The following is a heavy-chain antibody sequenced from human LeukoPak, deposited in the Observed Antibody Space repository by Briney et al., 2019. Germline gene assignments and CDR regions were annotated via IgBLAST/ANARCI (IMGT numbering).Heavy chain of an antibody. Sequence: SQTLSLTYAISGDSVSSKISSWNWFRQSSSRGLEWLGRTYYRSKWYDDYGVSVKGRISIIPDTSKNQISLHLNSVTLDDTAVYFCARGSSSWFPFWGQGTLVTVSS. J-gene: IGHJ4*02. D-gene: IGHD6-13*01. CDR1: GDSVSSKISS. V-gene: IGHV6-1*01. CDR2: TYYRSKWYD. CDR3: ARGSSSWFPF.